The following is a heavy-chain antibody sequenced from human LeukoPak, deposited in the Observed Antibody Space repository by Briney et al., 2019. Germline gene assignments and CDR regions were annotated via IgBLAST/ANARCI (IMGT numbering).Heavy chain of an antibody. Sequence: GGSLTLSCATSGFTFSSYWMTWVRQAPGKGLEWVATIREGGSDKYYVDSLKGRFAIFRDNAKTSLYLHMNSLRAEDTAVYYCARESLLGGLDFWGQGTMLIVSP. D-gene: IGHD1-26*01. CDR3: ARESLLGGLDF. J-gene: IGHJ4*02. CDR2: IREGGSDK. V-gene: IGHV3-7*04. CDR1: GFTFSSYW.